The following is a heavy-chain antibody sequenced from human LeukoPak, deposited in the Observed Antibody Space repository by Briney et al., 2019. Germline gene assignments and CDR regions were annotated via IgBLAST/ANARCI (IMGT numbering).Heavy chain of an antibody. CDR3: ARVRLWFGDHLDDY. CDR2: ISSSGST. D-gene: IGHD3-10*01. V-gene: IGHV4-61*02. CDR1: GDSISSGDYY. J-gene: IGHJ4*02. Sequence: PSQTLSLTCTVSGDSISSGDYYWSWIRQPAGKGLEWIGRISSSGSTNYNPSLKSRVTISVDTSKNHFSLKLNSVTAADTAVYYCARVRLWFGDHLDDYWGQGTLVTVSS.